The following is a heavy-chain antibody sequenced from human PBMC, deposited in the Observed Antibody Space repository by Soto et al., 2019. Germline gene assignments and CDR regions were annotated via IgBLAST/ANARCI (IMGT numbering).Heavy chain of an antibody. CDR1: GGTFSSYA. J-gene: IGHJ5*02. Sequence: QVQLVQYRAEVKKPGSSVRVSCKASGGTFSSYAISWVRQAPGQGLEWMGGIIPIFGTANYAQKFQGRVTITADESTSTAYMELSSMRSEDTAVYYCAREISGHSEYNWFDPWGQGTLVTVSS. CDR3: AREISGHSEYNWFDP. V-gene: IGHV1-69*01. D-gene: IGHD3-10*01. CDR2: IIPIFGTA.